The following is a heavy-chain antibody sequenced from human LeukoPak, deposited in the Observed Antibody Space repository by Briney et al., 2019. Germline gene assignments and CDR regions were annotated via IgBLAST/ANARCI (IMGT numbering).Heavy chain of an antibody. J-gene: IGHJ4*02. Sequence: SETLSLTCAVCGGSFSGYYWSWIRQPPGKGLEWIGEINHSGSTNYNPSLKSRVTISVDTSKNQFSLKLSSVTAADTAVYYCARAPMVRGRTAADYWGQGTLVTVSS. CDR3: ARAPMVRGRTAADY. V-gene: IGHV4-34*01. D-gene: IGHD3-10*01. CDR1: GGSFSGYY. CDR2: INHSGST.